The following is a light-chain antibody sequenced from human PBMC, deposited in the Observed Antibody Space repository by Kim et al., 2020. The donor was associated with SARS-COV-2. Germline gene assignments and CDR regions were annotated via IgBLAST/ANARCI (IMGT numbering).Light chain of an antibody. V-gene: IGKV1-39*01. CDR2: ATS. CDR3: QQSKNFPVT. J-gene: IGKJ5*01. CDR1: ETINSY. Sequence: IHLTQSPSSLSASVGDRVSLTCRPNETINSYLNWYQQKPGGAPQLLIYATSNLQSGAPSRFSGSGSGTDFTLTITSVQLDDIATYYCQQSKNFPVTFGQGTRLEIK.